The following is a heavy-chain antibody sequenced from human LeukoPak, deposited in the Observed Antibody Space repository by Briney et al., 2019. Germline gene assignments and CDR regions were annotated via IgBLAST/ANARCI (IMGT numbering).Heavy chain of an antibody. J-gene: IGHJ4*02. Sequence: GVSLRLSCAASGFTFSSYPMLWVRQAPGKGLEYVSALSSNGGSIYYANSGKGRFTISRDNSKNTLYLQMGSLRAEDMAVYYCARQRGLYDYWGQGTLVTVSS. D-gene: IGHD4/OR15-4a*01. CDR1: GFTFSSYP. V-gene: IGHV3-64*01. CDR2: LSSNGGSI. CDR3: ARQRGLYDY.